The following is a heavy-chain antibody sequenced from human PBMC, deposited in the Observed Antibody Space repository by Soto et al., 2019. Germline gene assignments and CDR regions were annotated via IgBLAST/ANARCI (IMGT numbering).Heavy chain of an antibody. J-gene: IGHJ6*02. CDR1: GGSISSGDYY. Sequence: QVQLQESGPGLVKPSQTLSLTCTVSGGSISSGDYYWSWIRQPPGKGLEWIGYIYYSGSTYYNPSPKSRVTRSVDTSKNPFSLKLSSVTAADTAVYYCARDYPSWDYYYGMDVWGQGTTVTVSS. CDR2: IYYSGST. CDR3: ARDYPSWDYYYGMDV. V-gene: IGHV4-30-4*01. D-gene: IGHD3-16*02.